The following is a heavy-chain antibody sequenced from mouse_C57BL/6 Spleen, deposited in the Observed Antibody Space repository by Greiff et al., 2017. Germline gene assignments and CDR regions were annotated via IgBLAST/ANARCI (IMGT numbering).Heavy chain of an antibody. D-gene: IGHD2-12*01. V-gene: IGHV5-4*03. J-gene: IGHJ1*03. CDR1: GFTFSSYA. CDR2: ISDGGSYT. CDR3: ARGLRRDSSYWYFDV. Sequence: DVKLVESGGGLVKPGGSLKLSCAASGFTFSSYAMSWVRQTPEKRLEWVATISDGGSYTYYPDNVKGRFTISRDNAKNNLYLQMSHLKSEDTAMYYCARGLRRDSSYWYFDVWGTGTTVTVSS.